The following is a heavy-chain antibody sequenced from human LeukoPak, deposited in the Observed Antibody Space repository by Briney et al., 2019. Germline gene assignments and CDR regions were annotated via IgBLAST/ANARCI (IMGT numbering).Heavy chain of an antibody. CDR2: ISWNSGSI. Sequence: GGSLRLSCAASGFTFDDYAMHWVRQAPGKGLEWVSGISWNSGSIGYADSVKGRFTISRDNAKNSLYLQMNSLRAEDTAIYYCAREGVSCGGGCYSLSDYWGQGTLVTVSS. CDR1: GFTFDDYA. D-gene: IGHD2-21*02. CDR3: AREGVSCGGGCYSLSDY. V-gene: IGHV3-9*01. J-gene: IGHJ4*02.